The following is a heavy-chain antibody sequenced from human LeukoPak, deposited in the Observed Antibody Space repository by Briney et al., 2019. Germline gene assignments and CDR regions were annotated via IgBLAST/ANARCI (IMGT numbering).Heavy chain of an antibody. V-gene: IGHV3-20*04. CDR3: ARDGVRSGVTPAFDI. D-gene: IGHD6-19*01. CDR1: GFTFDDYG. CDR2: INWNGGST. J-gene: IGHJ3*02. Sequence: GGSPRLSCAASGFTFDDYGMSWVRQATGKGLEWVSGINWNGGSTGYADSVKGRFTISRDNAKNSLYLQMNSLRVEDTALYYCARDGVRSGVTPAFDIWGQGTMVTVSS.